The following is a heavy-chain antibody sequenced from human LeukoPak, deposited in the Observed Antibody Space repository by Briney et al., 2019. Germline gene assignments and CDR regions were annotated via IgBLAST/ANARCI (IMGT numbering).Heavy chain of an antibody. J-gene: IGHJ5*02. Sequence: GGSLTLSCAASGFTFSSYGMSWVRQAPGKGLEWVANIKQAGSEKYYVDSVKGRFTISRDNAKNSLYLQMNSLRAEDTAVYYCARDPGGWFGELSNWFDPWGQGTLVTVSS. CDR3: ARDPGGWFGELSNWFDP. CDR1: GFTFSSYG. D-gene: IGHD3-10*01. V-gene: IGHV3-7*01. CDR2: IKQAGSEK.